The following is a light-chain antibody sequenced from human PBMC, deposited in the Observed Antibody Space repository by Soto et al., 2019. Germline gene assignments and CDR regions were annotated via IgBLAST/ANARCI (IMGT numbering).Light chain of an antibody. V-gene: IGKV3-20*01. CDR3: QEYDNWLTWT. CDR1: QSVGSNY. CDR2: GAS. Sequence: EIVLTQSPGTLSLSPGERATLYCRASQSVGSNYLAWYQQKPGQAPRVLIYGASSRATGIPDRFSGSGSGTEFTLTISSLQPEDFAVYYCQEYDNWLTWTFGQGTKVDIK. J-gene: IGKJ1*01.